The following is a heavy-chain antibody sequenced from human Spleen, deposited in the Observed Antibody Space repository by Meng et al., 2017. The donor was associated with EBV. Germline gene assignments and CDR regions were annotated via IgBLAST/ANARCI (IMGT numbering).Heavy chain of an antibody. J-gene: IGHJ4*02. V-gene: IGHV2-5*02. D-gene: IGHD1-26*01. CDR2: IYWDDDK. CDR3: ALLVGATSLDY. Sequence: HITLKESVPTLVKPTQTLPLTCTFSGFSLSTSGVGVGWIRQPPGKALEWLALIYWDDDKRYSPSLKSRLTITKDTSKNQVVLTMTNMDPVDTATYYCALLVGATSLDYWGQGTLVTVSS. CDR1: GFSLSTSGVG.